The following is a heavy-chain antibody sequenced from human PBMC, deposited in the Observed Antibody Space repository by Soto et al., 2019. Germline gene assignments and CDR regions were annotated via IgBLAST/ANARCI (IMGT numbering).Heavy chain of an antibody. V-gene: IGHV5-10-1*01. J-gene: IGHJ6*02. CDR3: ARHGSSSSSDYSGMDV. Sequence: VESLKISCKGSVYSFTSYWISWVRQMPGKGLEWMGRVDPSDSYTNYSPSFQGHVTISADKSISTAYLQWSSLKASDTAMYYCARHGSSSSSDYSGMDVWGQGTTVTVSS. D-gene: IGHD6-6*01. CDR2: VDPSDSYT. CDR1: VYSFTSYW.